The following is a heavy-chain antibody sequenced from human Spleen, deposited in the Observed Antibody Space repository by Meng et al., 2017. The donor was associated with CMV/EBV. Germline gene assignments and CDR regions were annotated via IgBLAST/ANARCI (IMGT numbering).Heavy chain of an antibody. J-gene: IGHJ4*02. D-gene: IGHD6-19*01. CDR3: AKSQQWLVPPFDY. Sequence: GESLKISCAASGFTFSSYAMSWVRQAPGKGLEWVSIISGSGSSTYYADSVKGRFTISRDNSKNTLYLQMNSLRAEDTAVYYCAKSQQWLVPPFDYWGQGTLVTVSS. CDR2: ISGSGSST. V-gene: IGHV3-23*01. CDR1: GFTFSSYA.